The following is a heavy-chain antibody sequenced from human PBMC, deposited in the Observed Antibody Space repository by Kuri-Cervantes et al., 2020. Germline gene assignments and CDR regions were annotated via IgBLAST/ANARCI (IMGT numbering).Heavy chain of an antibody. Sequence: SETLSLTCTVSGGSISSSSYYWGWIRQPPGKGLEWIGSIYYSGSTYYNPSLKSRVTISVDTSKNQFSLKLSSVTAADTAVYYCARDVCWGEGYNWFDPWGQGTLVTVSS. CDR2: IYYSGST. D-gene: IGHD3-10*01. J-gene: IGHJ5*02. CDR3: ARDVCWGEGYNWFDP. CDR1: GGSISSSSYY. V-gene: IGHV4-39*07.